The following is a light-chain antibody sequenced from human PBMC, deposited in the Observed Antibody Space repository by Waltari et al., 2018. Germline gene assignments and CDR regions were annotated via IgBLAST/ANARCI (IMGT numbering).Light chain of an antibody. Sequence: HSALTQPASVSGSPGQSITISCTGTSSEIGSYNLVSWYQHYPGKAPRLMIFEGTKRPSGLSNRFSGSKSGNTASLTISGLQAEDEADYYCCSYAGSNTVIFGGGTKLTVL. CDR2: EGT. CDR1: SSEIGSYNL. V-gene: IGLV2-23*01. J-gene: IGLJ2*01. CDR3: CSYAGSNTVI.